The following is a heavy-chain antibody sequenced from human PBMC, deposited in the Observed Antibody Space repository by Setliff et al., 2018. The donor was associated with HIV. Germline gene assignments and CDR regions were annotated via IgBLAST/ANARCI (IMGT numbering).Heavy chain of an antibody. D-gene: IGHD6-19*01. V-gene: IGHV4-4*02. Sequence: NPSETLSLTCAVSGDSIGSSSWWSWVRQAPGKGLEWIGEIYHGGTTKYNPSLKSRVTMSVDRPNNHFSLRLTSVTAADTAVYFCARVLSNGWSGGVDYWGQGTLVTVSS. CDR3: ARVLSNGWSGGVDY. CDR2: IYHGGTT. CDR1: GDSIGSSSW. J-gene: IGHJ4*02.